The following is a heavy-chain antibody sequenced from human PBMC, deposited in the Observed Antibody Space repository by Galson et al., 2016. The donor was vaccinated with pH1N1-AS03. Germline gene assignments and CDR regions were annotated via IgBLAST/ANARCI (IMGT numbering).Heavy chain of an antibody. D-gene: IGHD4-17*01. CDR2: INHSGST. Sequence: SETLSLTCGVYGGSFGGYYWSWIRQPPGKGLEWMGEINHSGSTNYNPSLKSRVTISRDTSKKQFSLNLSSVTAADTAVYYCASHGDYFAGRDYWGQGTLVTVSS. V-gene: IGHV4-34*01. J-gene: IGHJ4*02. CDR1: GGSFGGYY. CDR3: ASHGDYFAGRDY.